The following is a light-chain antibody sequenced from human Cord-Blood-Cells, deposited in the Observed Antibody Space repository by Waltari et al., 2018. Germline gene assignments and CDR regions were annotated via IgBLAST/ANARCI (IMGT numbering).Light chain of an antibody. Sequence: QSVLTQPPSASGTPGQRVTISCSGSSSNIGSNTVNWYQQLPGTAPKLLIYSNSQRPSGVPARLSGSKSGTSASLAISGLQSEDEADYYCAAWDDSLNGPVFGGGTKLTVL. V-gene: IGLV1-44*01. CDR1: SSNIGSNT. CDR3: AAWDDSLNGPV. J-gene: IGLJ3*02. CDR2: SNS.